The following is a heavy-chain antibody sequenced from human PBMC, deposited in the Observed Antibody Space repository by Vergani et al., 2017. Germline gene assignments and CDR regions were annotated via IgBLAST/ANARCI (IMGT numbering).Heavy chain of an antibody. CDR3: AEDRFGRDGYNVMDWFDP. D-gene: IGHD5-24*01. CDR2: ISGSGGST. Sequence: EVQLLESGGGLVQPGGSLRLSCAASGFTFSSYAMSWVRQAPGKGLEWVSAISGSGGSTYYADSVKGRFTISRDNSKNTLYLQMNSLRAEDTAVYYCAEDRFGRDGYNVMDWFDPWGQGTLVTVSS. CDR1: GFTFSSYA. V-gene: IGHV3-23*01. J-gene: IGHJ5*02.